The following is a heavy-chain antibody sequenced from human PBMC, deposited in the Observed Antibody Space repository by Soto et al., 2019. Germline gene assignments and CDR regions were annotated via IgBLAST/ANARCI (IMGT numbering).Heavy chain of an antibody. J-gene: IGHJ6*04. Sequence: GGSLRLSCAASGFTFDDYAMHWVRQAPGKGLEWVSGISWNSGSIGYADSVKGRFTISRDNAKNSLYLQMNSLRAEDTALYYCAGIAVAGTNFQDVWGKGTTVTVSS. CDR1: GFTFDDYA. D-gene: IGHD6-19*01. CDR2: ISWNSGSI. CDR3: AGIAVAGTNFQDV. V-gene: IGHV3-9*01.